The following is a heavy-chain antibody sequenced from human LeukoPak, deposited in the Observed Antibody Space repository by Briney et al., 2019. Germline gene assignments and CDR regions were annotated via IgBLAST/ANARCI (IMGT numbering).Heavy chain of an antibody. J-gene: IGHJ6*03. D-gene: IGHD4-11*01. CDR2: INPNSGGT. Sequence: ASVKVSCKASGYTFTSYDINWVRQATGQGLEWMGWINPNSGGTNYAQKFQGRVTMTRDTSISTAYMELSRLRSDDTAVYYCAREDYSNYYMDVWGKGTTVTVSS. V-gene: IGHV1-2*02. CDR3: AREDYSNYYMDV. CDR1: GYTFTSYD.